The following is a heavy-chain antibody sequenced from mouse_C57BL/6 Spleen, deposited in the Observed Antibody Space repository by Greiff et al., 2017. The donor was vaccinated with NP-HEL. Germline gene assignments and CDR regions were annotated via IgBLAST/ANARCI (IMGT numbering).Heavy chain of an antibody. CDR2: INPYNGDT. Sequence: VQLQQSGPELVKPGDSVKISCKASGYSFTGYFMNWVMQSHGKSLEWIGRINPYNGDTFYNQKFKGKATLTVDKSSSTAHMELRSLTSEDSAVYYCARWDLYDGYYDAMDYWGQGTSVTVSS. CDR1: GYSFTGYF. J-gene: IGHJ4*01. CDR3: ARWDLYDGYYDAMDY. D-gene: IGHD2-3*01. V-gene: IGHV1-20*01.